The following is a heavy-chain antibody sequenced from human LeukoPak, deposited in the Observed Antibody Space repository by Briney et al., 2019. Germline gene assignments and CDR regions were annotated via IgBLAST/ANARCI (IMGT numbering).Heavy chain of an antibody. CDR2: IYHSGST. D-gene: IGHD4-11*01. CDR1: GYSISSGYY. CDR3: ARVVHSNPLVSIWGDESVFDY. V-gene: IGHV4-38-2*02. J-gene: IGHJ4*02. Sequence: SETLSLTCTVSGYSISSGYYWGWIRQPTGKGLEWIGSIYHSGSTYYNPSPKSRVTVSVDTSKNQFSLKLSSVTAADTAVYYCARVVHSNPLVSIWGDESVFDYWGQGTLVTVSS.